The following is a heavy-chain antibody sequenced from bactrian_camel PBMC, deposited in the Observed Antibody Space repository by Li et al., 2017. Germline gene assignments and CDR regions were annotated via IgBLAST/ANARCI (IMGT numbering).Heavy chain of an antibody. CDR2: IASNGGTT. V-gene: IGHV3S1*01. D-gene: IGHD2*01. Sequence: VQLVESGGGLVQPGGSLRLSCAASGFAFSSYWMYWVRQAPGKGLEWVSGIASNGGTTYYTDSVKDRFTISRDNAKSTVYLQMDRLKSEDTALYYCATRVSSDCTFSTPDGCYSHRGQGTQVTVS. J-gene: IGHJ4*01. CDR1: GFAFSSYW.